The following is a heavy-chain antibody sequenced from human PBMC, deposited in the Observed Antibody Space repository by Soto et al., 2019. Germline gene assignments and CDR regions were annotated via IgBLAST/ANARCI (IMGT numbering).Heavy chain of an antibody. V-gene: IGHV1-2*02. Sequence: ASVKVSCKASGGTFSSYAISWVRQAPGQGPEWLGGINPRTGDTNQAQKFQGRVTMTRDMSLTTAYMELHRLTSDDTAMYYCARDPIGGGAPYYFDYWGQGSLVTVSS. D-gene: IGHD3-16*01. CDR2: INPRTGDT. J-gene: IGHJ4*02. CDR3: ARDPIGGGAPYYFDY. CDR1: GGTFSSYA.